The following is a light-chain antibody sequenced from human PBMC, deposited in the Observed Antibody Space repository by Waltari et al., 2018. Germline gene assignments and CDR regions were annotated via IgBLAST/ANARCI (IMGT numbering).Light chain of an antibody. CDR1: SSDVGGFNS. Sequence: QSALTQPPSASGSPGQSVTLSCTGTSSDVGGFNSFSWYQQHPGKAPKVMIYEVSKRPSGVPDRFSGSKSGNTASLTVSGVQAEDEADYYCSSYGGSNNLVFGGGTKLTVL. CDR3: SSYGGSNNLV. J-gene: IGLJ3*02. CDR2: EVS. V-gene: IGLV2-8*01.